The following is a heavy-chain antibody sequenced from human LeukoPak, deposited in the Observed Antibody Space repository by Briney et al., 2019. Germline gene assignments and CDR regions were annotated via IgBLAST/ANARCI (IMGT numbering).Heavy chain of an antibody. CDR3: ASGTTDIVVVPATLRNYYFDY. Sequence: EASVKVSCKASGGTFSSYDISWVRQAPGQGLEWMGGIIPMLGTPNYAQKFQGRVTITADKSTSTAYMDLSRLRSEDTAVYYCASGTTDIVVVPATLRNYYFDYWGQGTLVTVSS. J-gene: IGHJ4*02. CDR1: GGTFSSYD. D-gene: IGHD2-2*01. CDR2: IIPMLGTP. V-gene: IGHV1-69*06.